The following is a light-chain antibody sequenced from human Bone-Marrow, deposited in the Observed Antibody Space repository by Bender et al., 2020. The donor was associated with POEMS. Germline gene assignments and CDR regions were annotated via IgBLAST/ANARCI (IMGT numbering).Light chain of an antibody. CDR1: SNNVGSYNY. J-gene: IGLJ3*02. V-gene: IGLV2-14*01. CDR2: DVS. Sequence: QSALTQPASVSGSPGQSVSISCTGTSNNVGSYNYVSWYRQYPGKAPKLIIYDVSERPSGVSNRFSGSKSGNTASLTISGLQAEDEADYYCSSYTSGSTLVVFGGGTKLTVL. CDR3: SSYTSGSTLVV.